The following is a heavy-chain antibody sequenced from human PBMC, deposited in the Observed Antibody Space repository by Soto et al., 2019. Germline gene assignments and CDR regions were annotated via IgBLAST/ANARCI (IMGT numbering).Heavy chain of an antibody. V-gene: IGHV3-30*18. CDR2: ISYDGSNK. CDR1: GFTFSSYG. CDR3: AKGHCSSTSFLGQGRDAFDI. J-gene: IGHJ3*02. Sequence: QVQLVESGGGVVQPGRSLRLSCAASGFTFSSYGMHWVRQAPGKGLEWVSVISYDGSNKYYADSVKGRFTISRDNSKNTLYLQMNSLRAEDTDVYYCAKGHCSSTSFLGQGRDAFDILGQGTIVTVSS. D-gene: IGHD2-2*01.